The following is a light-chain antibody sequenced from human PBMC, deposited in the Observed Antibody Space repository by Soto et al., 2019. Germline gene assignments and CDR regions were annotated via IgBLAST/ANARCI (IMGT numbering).Light chain of an antibody. Sequence: EIVLTQSPGTLSLSPGERATLSCRASQTIKNNFLAWYQQKPGQAPRLLIFGASTRSSGIPYRFSGSGSGTDFTLTVSRLEPEDFAVYYCQQYATSPINFGQGTRLEIK. V-gene: IGKV3-20*01. CDR1: QTIKNNF. CDR3: QQYATSPIN. J-gene: IGKJ5*01. CDR2: GAS.